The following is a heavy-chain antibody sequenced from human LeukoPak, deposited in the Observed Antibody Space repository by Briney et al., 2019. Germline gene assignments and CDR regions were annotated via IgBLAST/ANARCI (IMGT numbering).Heavy chain of an antibody. J-gene: IGHJ6*03. D-gene: IGHD5-12*01. Sequence: PGGSLRLSCAASGFTFSSYAMSWVRQAPGKGLEWVSAISGSGGSTYYADSVKGRFTISRDNSKNTLYLQMNSLRAEDTAVYYCATDVAYYYYYYMDVWGKGTTVTVS. CDR2: ISGSGGST. CDR1: GFTFSSYA. V-gene: IGHV3-23*01. CDR3: ATDVAYYYYYYMDV.